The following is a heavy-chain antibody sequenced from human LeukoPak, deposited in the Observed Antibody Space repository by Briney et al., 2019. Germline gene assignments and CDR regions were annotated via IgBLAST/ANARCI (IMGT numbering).Heavy chain of an antibody. CDR1: GFTFSSYA. J-gene: IGHJ4*02. V-gene: IGHV3-30*14. Sequence: GGSLRLSCAASGFTFSSYAIHWVRQAPGKGLEWVAVISSDGSNKYYADSVKGRFTISRDNSKNTLYLQMNSLRAEDTAVYYCARDLPIDYWGQGTLVTVSS. CDR2: ISSDGSNK. CDR3: ARDLPIDY.